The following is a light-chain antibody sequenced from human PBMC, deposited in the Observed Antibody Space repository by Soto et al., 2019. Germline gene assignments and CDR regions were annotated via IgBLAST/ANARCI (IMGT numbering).Light chain of an antibody. CDR3: QHYNSYSEA. Sequence: DIQMTQSPSGMSASVGDRVTITCRASQAIKNYLAWFQQRPGEAPRRLIYAASNLQSGVPSRFSGSGSGTEFTLTISSLQPDDFATYYCQHYNSYSEAFGQGTKVELK. CDR1: QAIKNY. V-gene: IGKV1-17*03. CDR2: AAS. J-gene: IGKJ1*01.